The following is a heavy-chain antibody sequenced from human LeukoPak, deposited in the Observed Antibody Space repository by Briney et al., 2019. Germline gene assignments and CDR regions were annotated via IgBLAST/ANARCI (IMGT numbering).Heavy chain of an antibody. J-gene: IGHJ5*02. V-gene: IGHV1-69*06. CDR3: ARVVYCSSTSCYNWFDP. CDR2: IIPIFGTA. Sequence: SVKVSCKASGGTFSSYAISWVRQAPGQGLEWMGRIIPIFGTANYAQKFQGRATITADKSTSTAYMELSSLRSEDTAVYYCARVVYCSSTSCYNWFDPWGQGTLVTVSS. CDR1: GGTFSSYA. D-gene: IGHD2-2*01.